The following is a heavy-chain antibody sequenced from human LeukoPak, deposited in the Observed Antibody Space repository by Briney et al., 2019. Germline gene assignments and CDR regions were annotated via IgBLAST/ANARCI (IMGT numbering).Heavy chain of an antibody. CDR2: IYYSGST. V-gene: IGHV4-39*01. CDR1: GGSISSSSYY. CDR3: ASDYGDSALLDY. J-gene: IGHJ4*02. D-gene: IGHD4-17*01. Sequence: SETLSLTCSVSGGSISSSSYYWGWIRQPPGQGLEWIGTIYYSGSTYYNPSLKSRVTVSADTSKNQFSLKLSSVTAADTAVYYCASDYGDSALLDYWGQGTLVTVSS.